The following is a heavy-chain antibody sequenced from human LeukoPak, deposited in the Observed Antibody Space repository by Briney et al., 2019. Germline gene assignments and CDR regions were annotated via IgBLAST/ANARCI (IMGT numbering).Heavy chain of an antibody. CDR2: IYSGGST. J-gene: IGHJ4*02. CDR3: ARPFGGYYDSSGLYY. CDR1: GFTVSSNY. V-gene: IGHV3-53*01. Sequence: GGSLRLSCAASGFTVSSNYMSWVRQAPGKGLEWVSVIYSGGSTYYADSVKGRFTIPRDNSKNTLYLQMNSLRAEDTAVYYCARPFGGYYDSSGLYYWGQGTLVTVSS. D-gene: IGHD3-22*01.